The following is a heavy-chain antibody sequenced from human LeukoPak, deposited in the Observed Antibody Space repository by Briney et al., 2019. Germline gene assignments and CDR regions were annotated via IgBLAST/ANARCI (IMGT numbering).Heavy chain of an antibody. Sequence: SETLSLTCTVSGGSISSYYWSWIRQPPGKGLEWIGYIYYSGSTNYNPSLKSRVTISVDTSKNQFSLRLSSVTAADTAVYYCARLSRGYSGYDPYRADYWGQGTLVTVSS. CDR3: ARLSRGYSGYDPYRADY. CDR2: IYYSGST. D-gene: IGHD5-12*01. J-gene: IGHJ4*02. V-gene: IGHV4-59*08. CDR1: GGSISSYY.